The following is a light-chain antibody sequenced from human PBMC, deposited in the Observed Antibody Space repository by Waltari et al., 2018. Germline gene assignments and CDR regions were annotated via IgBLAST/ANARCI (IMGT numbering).Light chain of an antibody. Sequence: QSALTQPASVSGSPGQSLTISCTGTSSAVGNYNRVSWYQQHPGKAPKLMIYAVSKRPSGVSDRFSGSKSGDMASLTISGLQPEDEAEYFCSSYAGSSKGVFGGGTKVTVL. CDR2: AVS. V-gene: IGLV2-23*02. CDR1: SSAVGNYNR. J-gene: IGLJ2*01. CDR3: SSYAGSSKGV.